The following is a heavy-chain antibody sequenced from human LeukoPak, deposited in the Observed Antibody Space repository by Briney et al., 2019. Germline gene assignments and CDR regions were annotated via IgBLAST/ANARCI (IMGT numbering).Heavy chain of an antibody. Sequence: ASVKVSFKASGGTFSSYAISWVRQAPGQGLEWMGGIIPIFGTANYAQKFQGRVTITTDESTSTAYMELSSLRSEDTAVYYCARESSGRRGYYYYYMDVWGKGTTVTVSS. D-gene: IGHD1-26*01. J-gene: IGHJ6*03. CDR3: ARESSGRRGYYYYYMDV. CDR1: GGTFSSYA. V-gene: IGHV1-69*05. CDR2: IIPIFGTA.